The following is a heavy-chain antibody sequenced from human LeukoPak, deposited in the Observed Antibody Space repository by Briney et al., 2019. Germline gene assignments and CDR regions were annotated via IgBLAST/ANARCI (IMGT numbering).Heavy chain of an antibody. CDR3: AKDGNFRVPGED. J-gene: IGHJ4*02. D-gene: IGHD3-10*01. CDR1: GLTFSDYG. CDR2: IRYDSSNR. V-gene: IGHV3-30*02. Sequence: GGSLRLSCAASGLTFSDYGMHWVRQAPGKGLEWVAFIRYDSSNRYYADSVKGRLTISRDNSKNTLYLQMNSLRPDDAAVYYCAKDGNFRVPGEDWGQGTLVTVSS.